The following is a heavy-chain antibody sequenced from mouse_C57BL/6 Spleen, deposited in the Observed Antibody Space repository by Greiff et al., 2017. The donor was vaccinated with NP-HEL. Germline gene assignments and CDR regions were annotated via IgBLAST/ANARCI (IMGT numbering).Heavy chain of an antibody. CDR1: GYTFTSYG. J-gene: IGHJ4*01. CDR3: ARLDHYYGSSSYYAMDY. Sequence: QVQLQQSGAELARPGASVKLSCKASGYTFTSYGISWVKQRTGQGLEWIGEIYPRSGNTYYNEKFKGKATLTADKSSSTAYMELRSLTSEDSAVYFCARLDHYYGSSSYYAMDYWGQGTSVTVSS. CDR2: IYPRSGNT. D-gene: IGHD1-1*01. V-gene: IGHV1-81*01.